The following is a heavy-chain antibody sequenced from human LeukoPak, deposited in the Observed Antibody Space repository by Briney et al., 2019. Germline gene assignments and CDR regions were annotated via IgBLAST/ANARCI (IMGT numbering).Heavy chain of an antibody. CDR2: INAGNGNT. V-gene: IGHV1-3*01. CDR1: GYTFTSYA. D-gene: IGHD4-17*01. CDR3: ARVHDYGDYGGELDY. J-gene: IGHJ4*02. Sequence: ASVKVSCKASGYTFTSYAMHWVRQAPGQRLEWMGWINAGNGNTKYSQKFQGRVTITRDTSASTAYMELSSLRSEDTAVYYCARVHDYGDYGGELDYWGQGTLVTVSS.